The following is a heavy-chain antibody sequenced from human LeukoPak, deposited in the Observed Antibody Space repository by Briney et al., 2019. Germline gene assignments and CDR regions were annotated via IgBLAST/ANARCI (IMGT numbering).Heavy chain of an antibody. V-gene: IGHV3-23*01. D-gene: IGHD2-2*01. J-gene: IGHJ4*02. CDR3: AKDRGYCSSTSCISGVDY. CDR1: GFTFSSYA. Sequence: GGPLRLSCAASGFTFSSYAMSWVRQAPGKGLEWVSAISGSGGSTYYADSVKGRFTISRDNSKNTLYLQMNSLRAEDTAVYYCAKDRGYCSSTSCISGVDYWGQGTLVTVSS. CDR2: ISGSGGST.